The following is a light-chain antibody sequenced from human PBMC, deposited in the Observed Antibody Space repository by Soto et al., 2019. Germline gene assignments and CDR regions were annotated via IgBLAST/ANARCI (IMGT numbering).Light chain of an antibody. CDR2: AAS. J-gene: IGKJ2*01. V-gene: IGKV3-15*01. CDR1: QSIGSN. CDR3: QQYNEWPTSYT. Sequence: EIVMTQSPATLSVSPGERATLSCRASQSIGSNLAWYQHKSGQAPTLLIFAASTTTSGVPARFSASGSGTEFTLTIRILQSEDFAVYYCQQYNEWPTSYTFGQGKKLELK.